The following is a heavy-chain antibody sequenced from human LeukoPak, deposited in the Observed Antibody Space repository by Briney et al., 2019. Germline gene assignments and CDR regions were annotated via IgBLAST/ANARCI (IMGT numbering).Heavy chain of an antibody. CDR2: INGDGSDT. V-gene: IGHV3-74*01. J-gene: IGHJ5*02. CDR3: ARDPRNKGFDP. Sequence: PGGSLRLXCAASGFTFSGYWMHWARQSPGKGLVWVSCINGDGSDTRYADSVKGRFTISRDNAKNTLYLQMNSLRVEDTAVYYCARDPRNKGFDPWGQGTLVTVSS. D-gene: IGHD1/OR15-1a*01. CDR1: GFTFSGYW.